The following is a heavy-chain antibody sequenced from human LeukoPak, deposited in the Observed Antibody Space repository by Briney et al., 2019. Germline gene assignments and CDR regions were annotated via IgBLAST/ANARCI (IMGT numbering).Heavy chain of an antibody. D-gene: IGHD6-19*01. J-gene: IGHJ5*02. CDR1: GGTFSSYA. CDR2: IIPILGIA. CDR3: AISGIAVAGNNWFDP. Sequence: SVKVSCKASGGTFSSYAISWVRQAPGQGLEWMGRIIPILGIANYAQKFQGRVTITADKSTSTAYMVLSSLRSEDTAVYYCAISGIAVAGNNWFDPWGQGTLVTVSS. V-gene: IGHV1-69*04.